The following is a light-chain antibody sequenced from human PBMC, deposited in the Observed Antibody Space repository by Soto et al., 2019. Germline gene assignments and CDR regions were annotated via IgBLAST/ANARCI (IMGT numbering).Light chain of an antibody. CDR2: EVN. CDR1: SSDIGSYNR. Sequence: QSMLTQPASVSGSPGQSITISCTGTSSDIGSYNRVSWYQQPPGTAPKLIIYEVNNRPSGVPGRFSGSKSGNTASLTISGLQAEDEADYYCNSFTTSSTYVFGTGTKVTVL. CDR3: NSFTTSSTYV. V-gene: IGLV2-18*02. J-gene: IGLJ1*01.